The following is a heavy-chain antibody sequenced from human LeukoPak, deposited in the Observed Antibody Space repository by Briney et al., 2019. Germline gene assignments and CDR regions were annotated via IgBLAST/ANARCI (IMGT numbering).Heavy chain of an antibody. V-gene: IGHV3-64*01. CDR1: GFTFSTYA. J-gene: IGHJ3*02. CDR3: ARAIVGAFPRGAFDI. D-gene: IGHD1-26*01. CDR2: IGRDGDST. Sequence: GSLRLSCAASGFTFSTYAMHWVRQAPGQGLEYVSAIGRDGDSTYYANSVKGRFTISRDNSKNTLYLQMGSLKPEDMAVYYCARAIVGAFPRGAFDIWGQGTMVTVSS.